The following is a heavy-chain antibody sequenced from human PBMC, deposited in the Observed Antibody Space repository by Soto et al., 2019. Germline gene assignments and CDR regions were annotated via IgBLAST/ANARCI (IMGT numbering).Heavy chain of an antibody. CDR3: ARRYGWAFYI. CDR2: IYYSGST. V-gene: IGHV4-59*08. Sequence: ETLSLTCTVSGGSISSYYFSWIRQPPGKGLEWIGYIYYSGSTNYNPSLKSRVTISVDTSKNQFSLKLSSVTAADTAVYYCARRYGWAFYIWGQGTMVTVSS. CDR1: GGSISSYY. D-gene: IGHD3-16*01. J-gene: IGHJ3*02.